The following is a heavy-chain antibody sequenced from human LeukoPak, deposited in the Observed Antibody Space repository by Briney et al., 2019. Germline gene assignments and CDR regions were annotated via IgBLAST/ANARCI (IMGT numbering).Heavy chain of an antibody. Sequence: GGSLRLSRAASGFTVSSSYMTWVRQAPGKGLEWVSVIYTDGSTGYADSVKGRFTFSRDNSKNTLYLQMNSLRAEDTAVYYCARARVNAAAGIDYWGQGTLVTVSS. CDR2: IYTDGST. J-gene: IGHJ4*02. CDR3: ARARVNAAAGIDY. CDR1: GFTVSSSY. V-gene: IGHV3-66*01. D-gene: IGHD6-13*01.